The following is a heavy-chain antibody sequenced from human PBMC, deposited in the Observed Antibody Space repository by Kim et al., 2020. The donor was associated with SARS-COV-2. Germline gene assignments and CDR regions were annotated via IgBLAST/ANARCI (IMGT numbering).Heavy chain of an antibody. J-gene: IGHJ4*02. V-gene: IGHV3-7*01. CDR3: ARTDPGSHGFFDY. Sequence: YVDSVKCRFTISRDNAMNSLYLQMDILRVEDTGVYYCARTDPGSHGFFDYWGQGILVTVSS. D-gene: IGHD1-26*01.